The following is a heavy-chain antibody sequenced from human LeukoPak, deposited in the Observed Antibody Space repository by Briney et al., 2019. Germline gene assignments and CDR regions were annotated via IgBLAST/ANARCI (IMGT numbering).Heavy chain of an antibody. V-gene: IGHV1-69*13. CDR1: GGTFSSYA. Sequence: ASVKVSCKASGGTFSSYAISWVRQAPGQGLEWMGGIIPIFGTANYAQKFQGRVTITADESTSTAYMELSSLRSEDTAVYYCARDRSGYCSGGSCYSGYWFDPWGQGTLVTVSS. CDR3: ARDRSGYCSGGSCYSGYWFDP. CDR2: IIPIFGTA. D-gene: IGHD2-15*01. J-gene: IGHJ5*02.